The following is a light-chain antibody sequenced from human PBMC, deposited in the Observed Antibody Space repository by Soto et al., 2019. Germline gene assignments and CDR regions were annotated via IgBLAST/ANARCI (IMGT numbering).Light chain of an antibody. Sequence: QSVLTQPPSASGPPGRSVTISCTGTSSDVGGYNYVSWYKQHPGKAPELIIYEVSKRPSGVPDRFSGSKSGNTASLTVSGLQAEDEADYYCNSYAAGNNFVVFGTGTKVTVL. CDR3: NSYAAGNNFVV. CDR1: SSDVGGYNY. CDR2: EVS. V-gene: IGLV2-8*01. J-gene: IGLJ1*01.